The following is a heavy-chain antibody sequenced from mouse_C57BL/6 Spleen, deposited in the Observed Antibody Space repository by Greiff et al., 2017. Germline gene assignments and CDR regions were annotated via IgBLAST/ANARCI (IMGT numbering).Heavy chain of an antibody. D-gene: IGHD1-1*01. CDR3: ARGNSYYYGSTAMDY. CDR2: ISYSGST. Sequence: EVKLVESGPGMVKPSQSLSLTCTVTGYSITSGYDWHWIRHFPGNKLEWMGYISYSGSTNYNPSLKSRISITHDTSKNHFFLKLNSVTTEDTATYYCARGNSYYYGSTAMDYWGQGTSVTVSS. J-gene: IGHJ4*01. CDR1: GYSITSGYD. V-gene: IGHV3-1*01.